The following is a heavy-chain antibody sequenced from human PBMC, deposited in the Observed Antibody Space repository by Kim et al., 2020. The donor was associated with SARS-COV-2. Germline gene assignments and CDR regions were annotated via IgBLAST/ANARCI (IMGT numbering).Heavy chain of an antibody. V-gene: IGHV5-10-1*01. D-gene: IGHD3-16*01. CDR2: IDPSDSYN. Sequence: GESLKISCKGSGYSFTNYWINWVRQMPGKGLEWMGRIDPSDSYNQYNPAFQGHVTISVDKSSSTAYLQWTSLKASDTAMYYCARRDPKGGYQYYGLDVWGQETTVTVSS. CDR1: GYSFTNYW. J-gene: IGHJ6*02. CDR3: ARRDPKGGYQYYGLDV.